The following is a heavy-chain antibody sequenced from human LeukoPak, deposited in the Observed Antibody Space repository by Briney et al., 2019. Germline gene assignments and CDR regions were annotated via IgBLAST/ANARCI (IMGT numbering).Heavy chain of an antibody. V-gene: IGHV3-23*01. D-gene: IGHD3-22*01. CDR3: AKGSYYDSSGSFYFDY. J-gene: IGHJ4*02. Sequence: GGSLRLSCAASGFTFSSYAMSWVRQAPGKGLEWVSGISGSGDNTYYADSVKGRFTISRDNSKNTLYVRVNSLGTEDTAAYYCAKGSYYDSSGSFYFDYWGQGTLVTVSS. CDR2: ISGSGDNT. CDR1: GFTFSSYA.